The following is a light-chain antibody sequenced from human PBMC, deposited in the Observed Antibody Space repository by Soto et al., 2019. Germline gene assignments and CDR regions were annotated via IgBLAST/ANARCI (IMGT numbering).Light chain of an antibody. CDR3: QQYNSYSPYS. CDR2: KAS. V-gene: IGKV1-5*03. Sequence: DIQMTQSPSTLSASVGDRVTITCRASQSISSWLAWYQQKPGKAPKLLIYKASSLESGVPSRFSGSGSGTAFTLTSSRLQPDDFGTYYCQQYNSYSPYSFGQGTKLEIK. CDR1: QSISSW. J-gene: IGKJ2*01.